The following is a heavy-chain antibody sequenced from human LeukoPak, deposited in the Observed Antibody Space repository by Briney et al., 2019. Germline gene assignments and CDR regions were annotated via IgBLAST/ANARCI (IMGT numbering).Heavy chain of an antibody. J-gene: IGHJ4*02. D-gene: IGHD3-10*01. CDR3: ARDLSLALWFGELFHYFDY. V-gene: IGHV3-7*01. CDR2: IKQDGSEK. CDR1: GFTFSSYW. Sequence: GGSLRLSCAASGFTFSSYWMSWVRQAPGKGLEWVANIKQDGSEKYYVDSVKGRFTISRDNAKNSLYLQMNSLRAEDTAVYYCARDLSLALWFGELFHYFDYWGQGTLVTVSS.